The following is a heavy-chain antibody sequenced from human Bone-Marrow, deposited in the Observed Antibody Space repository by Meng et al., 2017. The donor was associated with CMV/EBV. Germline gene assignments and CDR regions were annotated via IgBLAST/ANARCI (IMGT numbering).Heavy chain of an antibody. CDR3: ARKYYYDSSGFYRGGLDV. Sequence: GESLKISCAASGLSVSSTYITWVRQAPGKGLEWVSAIYSDGNTYYADSAKGRFTISRDNSKNTLYLQMSSLRVEDTAVYYCARKYYYDSSGFYRGGLDVWGQGTTVTVSS. V-gene: IGHV3-53*01. CDR2: IYSDGNT. D-gene: IGHD3-22*01. CDR1: GLSVSSTY. J-gene: IGHJ6*02.